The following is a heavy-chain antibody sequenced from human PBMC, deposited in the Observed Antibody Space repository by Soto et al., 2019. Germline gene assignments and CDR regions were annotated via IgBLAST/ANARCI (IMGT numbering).Heavy chain of an antibody. CDR3: AVGVATTEGAFDI. CDR2: IIPILGIA. CDR1: GGTFSSYT. V-gene: IGHV1-69*02. J-gene: IGHJ3*02. D-gene: IGHD5-12*01. Sequence: QVQLVQSGAEVKKPGSSVKVSCKASGGTFSSYTISWVRQAPGQGLEWMGRIIPILGIANYAQKFQGRVTITADKSTSTAYMELSSLRSEDTAVYYCAVGVATTEGAFDIWGQGTKVTVSS.